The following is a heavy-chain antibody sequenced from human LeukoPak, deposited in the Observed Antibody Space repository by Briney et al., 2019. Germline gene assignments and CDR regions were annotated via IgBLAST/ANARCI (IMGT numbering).Heavy chain of an antibody. CDR2: INHSGST. V-gene: IGHV4-34*01. CDR1: GGSISSYY. CDR3: ARGKGAAALGLRDY. D-gene: IGHD6-13*01. J-gene: IGHJ4*02. Sequence: PSETLSLTCTVSGGSISSYYWSWIRQPPGKGLEWIGEINHSGSTNYNPSLKSRVTISVDTSKNQFSLKLSSVTAADTAVYYCARGKGAAALGLRDYWGQGTLVTVSS.